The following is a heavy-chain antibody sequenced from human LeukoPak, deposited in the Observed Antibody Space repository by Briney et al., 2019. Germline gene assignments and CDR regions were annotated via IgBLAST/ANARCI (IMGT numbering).Heavy chain of an antibody. V-gene: IGHV1-69*13. CDR1: GGTFSSYA. D-gene: IGHD2-2*02. Sequence: SVKVSCKASGGTFSSYAISWVRQAPGQGLEWMGGIIPIFGTANYAQKFQGRVTITADESTSTVYMELSSLRSEDTAVYYCARDNLYCSSTSCYSSRFDYWGQGTLVTVSS. CDR2: IIPIFGTA. J-gene: IGHJ4*02. CDR3: ARDNLYCSSTSCYSSRFDY.